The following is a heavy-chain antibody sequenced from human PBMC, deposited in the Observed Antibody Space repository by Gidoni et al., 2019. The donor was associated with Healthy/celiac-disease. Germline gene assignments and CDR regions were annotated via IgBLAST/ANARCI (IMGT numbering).Heavy chain of an antibody. CDR1: GFTFRSYS. D-gene: IGHD2-2*01. J-gene: IGHJ6*03. Sequence: EVQLVESGGGLVQPGGSLRLSCAASGFTFRSYSMNWVRQAPGKGLEWVSYISSSSSTIYYADSVKGRFTISRDNAKNSLYLQMNSLRAEDTAVYYCARDGDQLLYYYYMDVWGKGTTVTVSS. CDR3: ARDGDQLLYYYYMDV. V-gene: IGHV3-48*01. CDR2: ISSSSSTI.